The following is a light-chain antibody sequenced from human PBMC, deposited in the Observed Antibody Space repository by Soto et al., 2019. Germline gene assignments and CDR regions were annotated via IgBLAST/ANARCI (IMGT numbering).Light chain of an antibody. CDR1: QSISRY. Sequence: DIQMTQSPSSLSASVGDSVTLGCRASQSISRYLNWYQQKPGKAPKLLIYKASSLESGVPSRFSGSGSGTEFTLTISSLQPDDFATYYCQQYNSYPWTFGQGTKVDIK. CDR3: QQYNSYPWT. CDR2: KAS. V-gene: IGKV1-5*03. J-gene: IGKJ1*01.